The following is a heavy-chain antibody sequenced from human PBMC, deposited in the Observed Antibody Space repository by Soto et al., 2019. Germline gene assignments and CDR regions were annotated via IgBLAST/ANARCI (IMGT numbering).Heavy chain of an antibody. D-gene: IGHD2-15*01. V-gene: IGHV3-23*01. J-gene: IGHJ6*02. CDR1: GFTFWTYA. Sequence: EVQLLESGGGLGQPGGSLRLTCEASGFTFWTYAMTWVRQAPGQGPEWVSSISRNGDRTYYVDSVKGRFISSRDNSENTRFLQMDSRRAEDAAIYYCVKDCSGEKCTCMDVWGQGNTVTVSS. CDR3: VKDCSGEKCTCMDV. CDR2: ISRNGDRT.